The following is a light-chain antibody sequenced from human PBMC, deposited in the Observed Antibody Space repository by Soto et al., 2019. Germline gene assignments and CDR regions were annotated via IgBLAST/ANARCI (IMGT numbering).Light chain of an antibody. J-gene: IGLJ1*01. Sequence: LAQPASVSGSPGQSITISCTGTSSDVGGYNYVSWYQQHPGKAPKLMIYDVSNRPSGVSNRFSGSKSGNRASLTISGLQAEDEADYYCSSYTSSSTYVFGTGTKVTVL. V-gene: IGLV2-14*01. CDR3: SSYTSSSTYV. CDR2: DVS. CDR1: SSDVGGYNY.